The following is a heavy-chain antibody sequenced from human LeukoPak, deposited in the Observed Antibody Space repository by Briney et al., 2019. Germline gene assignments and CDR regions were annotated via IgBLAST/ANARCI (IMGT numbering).Heavy chain of an antibody. V-gene: IGHV4-4*02. D-gene: IGHD3-22*01. J-gene: IGHJ4*02. Sequence: KPSETLSLTCAVSGGSISSSNWWSWVRQPPGKGLEWIGEIYHSGSTNYNPSLKSRVTISVDKSKYQFSLKLSSVTAADTAVYYCASLDGGYYSSDYWGQGTLVTVSS. CDR2: IYHSGST. CDR1: GGSISSSNW. CDR3: ASLDGGYYSSDY.